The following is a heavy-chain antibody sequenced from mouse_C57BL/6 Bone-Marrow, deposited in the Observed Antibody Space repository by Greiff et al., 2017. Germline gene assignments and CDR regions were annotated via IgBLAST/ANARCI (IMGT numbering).Heavy chain of an antibody. Sequence: EVKLMESGGGLVQPGGSLKLSCAASGFTFSDYYMYWVRQTPERRLEWVAYISNGGGSTYYPDTVKGRFTISRDNAKNTLYLQMSRLKSEDTAMYYCARLIYYGNYVWFAYWGQGTLVTVSA. CDR1: GFTFSDYY. CDR2: ISNGGGST. CDR3: ARLIYYGNYVWFAY. V-gene: IGHV5-12*01. J-gene: IGHJ3*01. D-gene: IGHD2-1*01.